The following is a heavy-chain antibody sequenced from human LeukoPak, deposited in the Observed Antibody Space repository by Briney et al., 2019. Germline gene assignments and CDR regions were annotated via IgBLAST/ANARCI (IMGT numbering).Heavy chain of an antibody. CDR3: AKSTGEYYFDY. J-gene: IGHJ4*02. D-gene: IGHD2-2*01. Sequence: GGSLRLSCAASGFTFSSYWMSWVRQAPGKGLEWVANIKQDGSEKYYVDSVKGRFTISRDNAKNSLYLQMNSLRAEDTAVYYCAKSTGEYYFDYWGQGTLVTVSS. CDR1: GFTFSSYW. CDR2: IKQDGSEK. V-gene: IGHV3-7*01.